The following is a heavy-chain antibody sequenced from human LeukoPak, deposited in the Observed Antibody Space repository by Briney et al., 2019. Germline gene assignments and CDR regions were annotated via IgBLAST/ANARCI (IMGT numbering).Heavy chain of an antibody. CDR1: GDSISSYF. J-gene: IGHJ4*02. CDR3: ARYFCPNGLCSHFDY. D-gene: IGHD2-8*01. CDR2: IHHTGIT. Sequence: GSLRLSCTVSGDSISSYFWSWIRQPPGKGLEWIGYIHHTGITNYNPSLKSRVTISVDTAKNQFSLKLSSVTAADTAIYYCARYFCPNGLCSHFDYWGQGTLVTVSS. V-gene: IGHV4-59*01.